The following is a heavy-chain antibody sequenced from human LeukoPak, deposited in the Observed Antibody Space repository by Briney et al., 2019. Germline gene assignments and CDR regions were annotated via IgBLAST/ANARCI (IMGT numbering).Heavy chain of an antibody. J-gene: IGHJ4*02. D-gene: IGHD6-19*01. CDR3: AKQIGASGWYNFDY. CDR2: ISGSDDST. Sequence: GGSLRLSCAASGFTFSNYAMSWVRQAPGKGLEWVSSISGSDDSTDYADSVKGRFTIARDTSKNTLYLQMNSLRAEDTALYFCAKQIGASGWYNFDYWGQGTLVTVSS. CDR1: GFTFSNYA. V-gene: IGHV3-23*01.